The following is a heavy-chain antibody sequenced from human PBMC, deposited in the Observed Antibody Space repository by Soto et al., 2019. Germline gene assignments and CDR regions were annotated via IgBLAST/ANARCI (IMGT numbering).Heavy chain of an antibody. Sequence: EVQLVESGGGLVQPGGSLRLSCAASGFTFSNYWMYWVRQAPGKGLEWFSGIKSDGSVSSHADSVRGRLTISRDNVKNTLYLHMDSLRAEDTAVYFCARGDCVGGTCYSLAGSFYYYMDVWGKGTTVTVFS. CDR2: IKSDGSVS. V-gene: IGHV3-74*02. CDR3: ARGDCVGGTCYSLAGSFYYYMDV. J-gene: IGHJ6*03. CDR1: GFTFSNYW. D-gene: IGHD2-15*01.